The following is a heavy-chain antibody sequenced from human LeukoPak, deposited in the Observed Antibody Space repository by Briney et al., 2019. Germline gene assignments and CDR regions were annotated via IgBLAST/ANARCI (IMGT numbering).Heavy chain of an antibody. V-gene: IGHV3-74*01. Sequence: GGSLRLSCAASGFTFSSYWMHWVRHAPGKGLVWVSRINSDGSSTIYADSVKGRLTISRDNAKNTLYLQMSSLRAEDTAVYYCARDRPYCSGGSCYSRGWFDPWGQGTLVTVSS. CDR1: GFTFSSYW. D-gene: IGHD2-15*01. CDR3: ARDRPYCSGGSCYSRGWFDP. CDR2: INSDGSST. J-gene: IGHJ5*02.